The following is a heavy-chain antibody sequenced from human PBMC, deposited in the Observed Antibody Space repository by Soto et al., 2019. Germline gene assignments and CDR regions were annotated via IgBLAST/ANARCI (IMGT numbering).Heavy chain of an antibody. Sequence: ASAKASCKESGYTLNSYYMHWLRQAHGKGLEWMGIINPSGGSTSYAQKFQGRVTMTRDTSTSTVYMELSSLRSEDTAVYYCAKEYADSNVDALDIWGQGTMVTVSS. CDR3: AKEYADSNVDALDI. D-gene: IGHD3-22*01. V-gene: IGHV1-46*02. J-gene: IGHJ3*02. CDR2: INPSGGST. CDR1: GYTLNSYY.